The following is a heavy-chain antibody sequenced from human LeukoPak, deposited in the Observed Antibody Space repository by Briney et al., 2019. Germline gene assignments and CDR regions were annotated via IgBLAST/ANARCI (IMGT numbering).Heavy chain of an antibody. CDR3: ARVMYYYDSSGPPDY. V-gene: IGHV4-39*07. CDR1: GGSISSSSYY. CDR2: IYHSGST. Sequence: SETLSLTCTVSGGSISSSSYYWGWIRQPPGKGLEWIGSIYHSGSTYYNPSLKSRVTISVDTSKNQFSLKLSSVTAADTAVYYCARVMYYYDSSGPPDYWGQGTLVTVSS. D-gene: IGHD3-22*01. J-gene: IGHJ4*02.